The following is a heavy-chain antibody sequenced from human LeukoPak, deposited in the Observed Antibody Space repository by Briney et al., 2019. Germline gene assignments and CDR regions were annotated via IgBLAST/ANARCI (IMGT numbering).Heavy chain of an antibody. V-gene: IGHV5-51*01. CDR3: ASHNNNWFDP. CDR2: IYPGDSDI. J-gene: IGHJ5*02. CDR1: GYSFSSYW. Sequence: GESLKISCKGSGYSFSSYWIGWVRQMPGKGPEWMVIIYPGDSDIKYSPSFEGQVTISADKSISTAYLQWSSLKASDTAMYYCASHNNNWFDPWGQGTLVTVSS.